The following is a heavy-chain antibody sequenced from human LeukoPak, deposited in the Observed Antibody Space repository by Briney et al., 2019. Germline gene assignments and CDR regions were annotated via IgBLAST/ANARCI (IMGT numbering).Heavy chain of an antibody. CDR3: GGAGGGYNWNYFDY. CDR2: ISSSSSYI. Sequence: GGTLRLSCAASGFTFSSYGMSWVRQAPGKGLEWVPSISSSSSYIYYADSVKGRFTISRDNAKNSLYLQMNSLRAEDMAVYYCGGAGGGYNWNYFDYWGQGTLVTVSS. J-gene: IGHJ4*02. V-gene: IGHV3-21*01. CDR1: GFTFSSYG. D-gene: IGHD1-20*01.